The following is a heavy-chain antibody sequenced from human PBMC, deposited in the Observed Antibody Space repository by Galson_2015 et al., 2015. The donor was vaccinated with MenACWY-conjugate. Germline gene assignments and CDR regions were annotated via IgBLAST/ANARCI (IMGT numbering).Heavy chain of an antibody. V-gene: IGHV3-7*03. CDR2: IKQDGSEK. CDR3: VRVAPPTYCISTSCYRNWFDP. J-gene: IGHJ5*02. CDR1: GFSFSSYW. D-gene: IGHD2-2*01. Sequence: SLRLSCAASGFSFSSYWMTWVRQAPGKGLEWVANIKQDGSEKYYVDSVKGRFTISRDNAKNSLYLQMSSLRAEDTAVYYCVRVAPPTYCISTSCYRNWFDPWGQGTLVTVSS.